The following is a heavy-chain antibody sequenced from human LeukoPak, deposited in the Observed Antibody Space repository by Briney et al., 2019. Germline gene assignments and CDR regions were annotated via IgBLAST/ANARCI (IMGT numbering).Heavy chain of an antibody. V-gene: IGHV4-4*07. CDR3: ARGTSIAARLGYYFDY. J-gene: IGHJ4*02. CDR1: GGSISSYY. D-gene: IGHD6-6*01. CDR2: IYTSGST. Sequence: SETLSLTCTVSGGSISSYYWSWIRQPAGKGLEWIGRIYTSGSTNYNPSLKSRVTMSVDTSKNQFSLKLSSVTAADTAVYYCARGTSIAARLGYYFDYWGQGTLVTVSS.